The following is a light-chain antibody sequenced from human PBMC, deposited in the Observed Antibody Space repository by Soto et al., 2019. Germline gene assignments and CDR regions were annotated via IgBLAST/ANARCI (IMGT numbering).Light chain of an antibody. J-gene: IGKJ4*01. CDR2: DAS. CDR1: QSVSSSY. CDR3: QQYNSWPLT. Sequence: ENVVTQSPCTLSLSPGERATLSCRASQSVSSSYLAWYQQKPGQAPRLLIYDASNRATGIPARFSGSGSGTEFTLTISGLQSEDFAVYYCQQYNSWPLTFGGGTKVDIK. V-gene: IGKV3D-15*01.